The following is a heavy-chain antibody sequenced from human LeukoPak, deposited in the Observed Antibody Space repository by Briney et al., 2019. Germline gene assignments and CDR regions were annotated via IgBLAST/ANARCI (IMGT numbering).Heavy chain of an antibody. Sequence: SETLSLTCTVSGGSISSYYWSWIRQPPGKGLEWIGYIYYSGSTNYNPSLKSRVTISVDTSKNQFSLNLSSVTAADTAVYYCERGDGYNTFNHWGQGTVVTVPS. CDR2: IYYSGST. CDR3: ERGDGYNTFNH. D-gene: IGHD5-24*01. V-gene: IGHV4-59*01. CDR1: GGSISSYY. J-gene: IGHJ4*02.